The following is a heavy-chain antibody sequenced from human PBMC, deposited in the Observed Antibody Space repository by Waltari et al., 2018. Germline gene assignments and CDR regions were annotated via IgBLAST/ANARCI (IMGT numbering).Heavy chain of an antibody. J-gene: IGHJ6*03. CDR1: GYSISSGYY. CDR3: ARRAAIAATGPTYYMDV. V-gene: IGHV4-38-2*01. D-gene: IGHD6-13*01. Sequence: QVQLQESGPGLVKPSETLSLTCAVSGYSISSGYYWGWIRQPPGKGLEWIGSIYHSGSTYYNPSLKSRVTISVDTSKNQFSLKLSFVTAADTAVYYCARRAAIAATGPTYYMDVWGKGTTVTVSS. CDR2: IYHSGST.